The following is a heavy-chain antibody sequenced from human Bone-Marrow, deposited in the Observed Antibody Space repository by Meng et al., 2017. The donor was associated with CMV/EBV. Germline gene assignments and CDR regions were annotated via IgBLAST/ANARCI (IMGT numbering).Heavy chain of an antibody. CDR1: GGTFSSHA. CDR2: IIPIFGTA. V-gene: IGHV1-69*12. D-gene: IGHD3-22*01. Sequence: QALLVQAGSEVKKPGPSVKVSCKASGGTFSSHAISWVRQAPGQGLEWRGGIIPIFGTANYAQKFQGRVTITADESTSTAYMELSSLRSEDTAVYYCARDNYDSSGFRPSTYFDYWGQGTLVTVSS. J-gene: IGHJ4*02. CDR3: ARDNYDSSGFRPSTYFDY.